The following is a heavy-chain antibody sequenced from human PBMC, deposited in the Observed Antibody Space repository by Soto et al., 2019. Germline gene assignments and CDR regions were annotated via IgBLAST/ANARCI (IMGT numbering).Heavy chain of an antibody. CDR3: ARDEEEANLMIVVLPGDY. D-gene: IGHD2-21*01. Sequence: QVQLVQSGGEVKEPGASVKVSCKASGYRFSRYGINWVRQAPGQGLEWMGWVSTYDGNTQYAQKFQGRITMTTDTSTNTVYLELRSLTSEDTAGYYCARDEEEANLMIVVLPGDYWGQGTRVSVYS. J-gene: IGHJ4*02. CDR2: VSTYDGNT. CDR1: GYRFSRYG. V-gene: IGHV1-18*01.